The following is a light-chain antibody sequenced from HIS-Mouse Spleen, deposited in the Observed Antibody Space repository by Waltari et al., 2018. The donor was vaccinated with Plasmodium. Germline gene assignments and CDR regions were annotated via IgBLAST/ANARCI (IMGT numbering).Light chain of an antibody. J-gene: IGKJ4*01. CDR2: KVS. CDR1: QSLVYSDGNTY. V-gene: IGKV2-30*01. CDR3: MQGTHWPPRVT. Sequence: DVVMTQSPLSLPVTLGQPASISCRSRQSLVYSDGNTYLNWFQHGPGQAPRRLIDKVSNRDAGVPDRFSGRGSGTDFTLKISRVEAEDVGVYYCMQGTHWPPRVTFGGGTKVEIK.